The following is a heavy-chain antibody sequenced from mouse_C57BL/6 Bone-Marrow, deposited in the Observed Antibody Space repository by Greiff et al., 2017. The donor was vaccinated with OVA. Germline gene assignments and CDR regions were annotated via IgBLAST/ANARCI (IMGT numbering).Heavy chain of an antibody. CDR3: ATTLPLDY. J-gene: IGHJ2*01. CDR2: INPNNGGT. CDR1: GYTFTDYY. D-gene: IGHD1-2*01. Sequence: EVQLQQSGPELVKPGASVKISCKASGYTFTDYYMNWVKQSHGKSLEWIGDINPNNGGTSYNQKFKGKATLTVDKSSSTAYMELRSLTSEDSAVYYCATTLPLDYWGQGTTLTVSS. V-gene: IGHV1-26*01.